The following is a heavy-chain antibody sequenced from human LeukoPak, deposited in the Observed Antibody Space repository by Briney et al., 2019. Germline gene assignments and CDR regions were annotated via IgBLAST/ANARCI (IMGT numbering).Heavy chain of an antibody. CDR3: ARHVPSRSSSWYSFEY. V-gene: IGHV4-59*08. CDR1: GASSNYF. D-gene: IGHD6-13*01. Sequence: PSETLSLTCTVSGASSNYFWSWIRQPPGKGLEWIGYTSYSGSINYNPSLKSRVTISVDSSKNQFSLNLRSVTAADTAVYYCARHVPSRSSSWYSFEYWGQGILVTVSS. CDR2: TSYSGSI. J-gene: IGHJ4*02.